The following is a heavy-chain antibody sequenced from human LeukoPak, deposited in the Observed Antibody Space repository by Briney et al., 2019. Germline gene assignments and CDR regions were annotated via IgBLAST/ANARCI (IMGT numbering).Heavy chain of an antibody. CDR2: ISGTGSV. D-gene: IGHD6-13*01. Sequence: GGSLRLSCAASGLSLSTFNMSWVRQAPGKGLEWVSCISGTGSVYYAASVRGRFTISRDNAGNSLFLQLNSLRTEDTAVYFCARDLPGSSWYALDSWGQGTLVTVSS. V-gene: IGHV3-69-1*01. CDR1: GLSLSTFN. CDR3: ARDLPGSSWYALDS. J-gene: IGHJ5*01.